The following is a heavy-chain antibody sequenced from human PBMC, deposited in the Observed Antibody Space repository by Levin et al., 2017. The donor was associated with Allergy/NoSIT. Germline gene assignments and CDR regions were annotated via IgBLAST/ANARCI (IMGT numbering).Heavy chain of an antibody. Sequence: GESLKISCKASGYTFTSYGISWVRQAPGQGLEWMGWISAYNGNTNYAQKLQGRVTMTTDTSTSTAYMELRSLRSDDTAVYYCARDDIAVAGDAFDIWGQGTMVTVSS. V-gene: IGHV1-18*01. D-gene: IGHD6-19*01. CDR1: GYTFTSYG. CDR2: ISAYNGNT. CDR3: ARDDIAVAGDAFDI. J-gene: IGHJ3*02.